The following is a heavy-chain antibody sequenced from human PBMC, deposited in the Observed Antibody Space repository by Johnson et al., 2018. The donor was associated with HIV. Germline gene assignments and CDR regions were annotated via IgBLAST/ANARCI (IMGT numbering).Heavy chain of an antibody. J-gene: IGHJ3*02. CDR3: ARESGPSSDAFDN. Sequence: VQLVESGGVVAQIGGSLRLSCAASGFTFDAYTMYWVRQPPGKGLEWVSLIGWDGGSAGLADSVKGRFTISRDNSKNTLYLQMNSLRAEDTAVYYCARESGPSSDAFDNWGQGTMVTVSS. D-gene: IGHD1-26*01. CDR1: GFTFDAYT. V-gene: IGHV3-43*01. CDR2: IGWDGGSA.